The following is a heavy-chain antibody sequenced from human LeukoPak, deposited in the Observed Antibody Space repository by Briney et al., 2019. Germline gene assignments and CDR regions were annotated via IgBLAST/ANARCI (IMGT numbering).Heavy chain of an antibody. CDR2: IYHSGST. Sequence: SGTLSLTCAVSGGSIKSNNWWSWVRQPPRKGLEWIGEIYHSGSTNYNPSLESRVTVSVDKSKNQFSLDLSSVTAADTAVYYCARGGVEGYFDFWGQGTLVSVSS. D-gene: IGHD2-15*01. CDR1: GGSIKSNNW. J-gene: IGHJ4*02. CDR3: ARGGVEGYFDF. V-gene: IGHV4-4*02.